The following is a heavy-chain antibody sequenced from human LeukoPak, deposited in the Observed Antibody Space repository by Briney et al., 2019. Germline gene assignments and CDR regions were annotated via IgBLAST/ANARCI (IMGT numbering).Heavy chain of an antibody. CDR3: ARGRGSSWYYFDS. D-gene: IGHD6-13*01. J-gene: IGHJ4*02. CDR1: GGSISSYY. CDR2: IYASGNT. V-gene: IGHV4-4*07. Sequence: SETLSLTCIVSGGSISSYYWCWIRQPAGKGLEWIGRIYASGNTNYNPSLKGRVTMTVDTSKNQFSLNLSSVTAADTAVYYCARGRGSSWYYFDSWGQGTLVTVSS.